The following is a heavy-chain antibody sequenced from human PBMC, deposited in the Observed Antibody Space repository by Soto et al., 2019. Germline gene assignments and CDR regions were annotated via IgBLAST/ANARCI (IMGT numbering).Heavy chain of an antibody. CDR2: VSGDGTTT. J-gene: IGHJ6*02. Sequence: GVTLRLSCAVSGFTFSSSWMHWLRQGPGNGLVWVSRVSGDGTTTNYADSVKGRFTISRDNAKNSLYLQMTSLRAEDTAVYYCAGGNALDVWGQGTTVTVSS. CDR1: GFTFSSSW. CDR3: AGGNALDV. V-gene: IGHV3-74*01.